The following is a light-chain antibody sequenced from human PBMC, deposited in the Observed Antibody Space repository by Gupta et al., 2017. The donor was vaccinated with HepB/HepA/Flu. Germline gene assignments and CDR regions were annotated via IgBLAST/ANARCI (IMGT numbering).Light chain of an antibody. V-gene: IGLV1-44*01. Sequence: VLTQPPSASGPPGQRGTMSCAGSRPNIGNNPVNWYQPFPGTAPKHLIYNNTKRPSGVPARFSGSRSGTSASLAISGPHAEDDADYYCAACDDSLKGVVFGGGTKLTVL. J-gene: IGLJ3*02. CDR3: AACDDSLKGVV. CDR1: RPNIGNNP. CDR2: NNT.